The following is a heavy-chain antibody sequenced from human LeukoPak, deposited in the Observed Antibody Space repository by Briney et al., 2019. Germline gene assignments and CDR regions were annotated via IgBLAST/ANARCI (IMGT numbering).Heavy chain of an antibody. D-gene: IGHD4-17*01. V-gene: IGHV1-2*04. J-gene: IGHJ6*04. CDR2: INPNSGGT. CDR1: GYTFTGYY. Sequence: ASVKVSCKASGYTFTGYYMHWVRQAPGQGLEWMGWINPNSGGTNYAQKFQGWVTMTRDTSISTAYMELSRLRSDDTAVYCCARDFGYGDYYYGMDVWGKGTTVTVSS. CDR3: ARDFGYGDYYYGMDV.